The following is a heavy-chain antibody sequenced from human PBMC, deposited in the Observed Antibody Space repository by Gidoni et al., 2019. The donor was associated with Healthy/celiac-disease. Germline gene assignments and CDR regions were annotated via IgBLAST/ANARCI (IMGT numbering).Heavy chain of an antibody. CDR1: GGSFSGYY. CDR2: INHSGST. Sequence: QVQLPQWGAGRLKPSKPRSLPCAVEGGSFSGYYWSWIRPPPGKGLEWIGEINHSGSTNYNPSLKSRVTISVDTSKNQFALKLSSVTAADTAVYYCARGKSGIAAAGRVIWFDPWGQGTLVTVSS. CDR3: ARGKSGIAAAGRVIWFDP. J-gene: IGHJ5*02. V-gene: IGHV4-34*01. D-gene: IGHD6-13*01.